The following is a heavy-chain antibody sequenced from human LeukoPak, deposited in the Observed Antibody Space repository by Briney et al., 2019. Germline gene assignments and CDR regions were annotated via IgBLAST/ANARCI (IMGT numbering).Heavy chain of an antibody. CDR1: GYTFTSYD. CDR2: ISAYNGNT. D-gene: IGHD5-18*01. Sequence: ASVKVSCKASGYTFTSYDINWVRQATGQGLEWMVWISAYNGNTNYAQKLQGRVTMTTDTSTSTAYMELSSLRSEDTAVYYCARERDTAMVYRYMDVWGKGTTVTVSS. J-gene: IGHJ6*03. V-gene: IGHV1-18*01. CDR3: ARERDTAMVYRYMDV.